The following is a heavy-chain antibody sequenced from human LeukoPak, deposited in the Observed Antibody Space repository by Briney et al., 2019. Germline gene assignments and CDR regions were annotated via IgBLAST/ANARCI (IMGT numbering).Heavy chain of an antibody. Sequence: SETLSLTCTVSGGSISSFYWSWIRQPPGKGLEWIGYIYDSGNTNYNPSLKSRVTISVDTSKNQFSLKVRSVTAADTAVYYCAKGEGDYWGQGTLVTVSS. V-gene: IGHV4-59*01. CDR1: GGSISSFY. D-gene: IGHD2-21*01. CDR2: IYDSGNT. CDR3: AKGEGDY. J-gene: IGHJ4*02.